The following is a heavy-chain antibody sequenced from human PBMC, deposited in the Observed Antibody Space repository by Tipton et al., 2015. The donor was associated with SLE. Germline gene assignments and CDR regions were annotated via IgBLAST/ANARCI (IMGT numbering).Heavy chain of an antibody. Sequence: SLRLSCAASGFTFSSYTMSWVRQAPGKGLERDSFISGSSSSTDYADSVKGRFTISRDNFKNTLYLQMNSLRAGATAVYYCAKGGSGGRGGGDSWGQGTRVTVSS. CDR1: GFTFSSYT. J-gene: IGHJ4*02. CDR3: AKGGSGGRGGGDS. V-gene: IGHV3-23*01. D-gene: IGHD2-15*01. CDR2: ISGSSSST.